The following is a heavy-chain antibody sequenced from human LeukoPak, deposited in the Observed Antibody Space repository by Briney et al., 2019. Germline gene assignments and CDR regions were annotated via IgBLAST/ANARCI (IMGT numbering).Heavy chain of an antibody. CDR2: IYYSGST. J-gene: IGHJ3*02. Sequence: SETLSLTCTVSGGSISSGGYYWSWIRQHPGKGLEWIGYIYYSGSTYYNASLKSRVTISVDTSKNQFSLKLSSVTAADTAVYYCARDIRVGYYYDSSGYSEGLHDAFDIWGQGTMVTVSS. D-gene: IGHD3-22*01. V-gene: IGHV4-31*03. CDR3: ARDIRVGYYYDSSGYSEGLHDAFDI. CDR1: GGSISSGGYY.